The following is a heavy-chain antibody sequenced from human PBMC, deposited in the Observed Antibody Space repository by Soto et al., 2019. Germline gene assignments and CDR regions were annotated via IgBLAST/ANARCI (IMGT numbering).Heavy chain of an antibody. D-gene: IGHD3-10*01. CDR1: GFSFSRSG. Sequence: QVQLVESGGGVVQPGRSLRLSCAASGFSFSRSGIHWVRQAPGKGLEWVALISDDGSNKYYADSVRGRFTISRDNSKSTVYLQMNSLRAEDTAIYFCAKDSSRGGTPQPRFRGSGSTFGEKPPRVPMSNPLDYWGQGTLVTVSS. CDR2: ISDDGSNK. CDR3: AKDSSRGGTPQPRFRGSGSTFGEKPPRVPMSNPLDY. J-gene: IGHJ4*02. V-gene: IGHV3-30*18.